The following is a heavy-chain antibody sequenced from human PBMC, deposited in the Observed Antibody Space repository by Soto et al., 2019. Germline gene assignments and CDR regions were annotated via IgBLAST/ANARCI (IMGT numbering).Heavy chain of an antibody. D-gene: IGHD3-22*01. Sequence: GGSLRLSCAASGFTFSSYAMSWVRQAPGKGLEWVSAISGSGGSTYYADSVKGRFTISRDNSKNTLYLQMNSLRAEDTAVYYCAKDVGSMIVVVITYFGYWGQGTLVTVSS. CDR3: AKDVGSMIVVVITYFGY. CDR1: GFTFSSYA. J-gene: IGHJ4*02. CDR2: ISGSGGST. V-gene: IGHV3-23*01.